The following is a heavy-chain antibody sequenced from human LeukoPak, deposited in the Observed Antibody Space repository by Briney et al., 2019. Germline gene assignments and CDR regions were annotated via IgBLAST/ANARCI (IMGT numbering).Heavy chain of an antibody. J-gene: IGHJ4*02. V-gene: IGHV3-30*02. CDR3: AKDREYYDYVWGSYSTGYFDY. CDR1: GFTFSSYG. Sequence: PGGSLRLSCAASGFTFSSYGMHWVRQAAGKGLEWVAFIRYDGSNKYYADSVKGRFTISRDNYKNTLYLQMNSLRVEDTAVYYCAKDREYYDYVWGSYSTGYFDYWGQGTLVTVSS. CDR2: IRYDGSNK. D-gene: IGHD3-16*01.